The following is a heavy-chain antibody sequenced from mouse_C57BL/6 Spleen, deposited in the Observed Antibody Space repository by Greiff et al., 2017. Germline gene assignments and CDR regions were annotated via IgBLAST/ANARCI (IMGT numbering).Heavy chain of an antibody. V-gene: IGHV1-69*01. CDR1: GYTFTSYW. CDR3: ARGQPFAY. J-gene: IGHJ3*01. D-gene: IGHD6-1*01. Sequence: QVQLQQPGAELVMPGASVKLSCKASGYTFTSYWMHWVKQRPGQGLEWIGEIDPSDSYTNYNQKFKGKSTLTVDKSSSTAYMQLSGLTSEDSAVYYCARGQPFAYWGQGTLVTVSA. CDR2: IDPSDSYT.